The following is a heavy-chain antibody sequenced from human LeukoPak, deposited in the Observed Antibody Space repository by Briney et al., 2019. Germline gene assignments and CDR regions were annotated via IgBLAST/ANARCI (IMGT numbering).Heavy chain of an antibody. CDR1: GFTFDDYA. V-gene: IGHV3-9*01. J-gene: IGHJ6*02. CDR3: AKDRAYCTNGVCHYYYYYGMDV. Sequence: HPGRSLRLSCAASGFTFDDYAMHWVRQAPGKGLEWVSGISWNSGSIGYADSVKGRFTISRDNAKNSLYLQMNSLRAEDTALYYCAKDRAYCTNGVCHYYYYYGMDVWGQGTTVTVSS. CDR2: ISWNSGSI. D-gene: IGHD2-8*01.